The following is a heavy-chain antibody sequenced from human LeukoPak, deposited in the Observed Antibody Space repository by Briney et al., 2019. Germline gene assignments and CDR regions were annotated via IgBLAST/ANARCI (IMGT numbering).Heavy chain of an antibody. V-gene: IGHV1-69*13. CDR2: IIPIFGTA. CDR1: GGTFSSYA. D-gene: IGHD5-18*01. J-gene: IGHJ6*04. CDR3: ATIQLWDLTYYYYGMDV. Sequence: SVKVSCKASGGTFSSYAISWVRQAPGQGLEWMGGIIPIFGTANYAQKFQGRVTITADESTSTAYMELSSLRSEDTAVYYCATIQLWDLTYYYYGMDVWGKGTTVAVSS.